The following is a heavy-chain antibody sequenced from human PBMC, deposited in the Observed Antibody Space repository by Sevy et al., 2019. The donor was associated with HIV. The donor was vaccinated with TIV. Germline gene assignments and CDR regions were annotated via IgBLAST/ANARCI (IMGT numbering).Heavy chain of an antibody. CDR1: GFRFSSYG. CDR3: AKDGGVKWDQYYLDS. V-gene: IGHV3-23*01. Sequence: GGSLRLSCSASGFRFSSYGMTWVRQAPGKGLEWVSSISGTGASTDYADSVKGRFTISRDNSRNTLYLETNTLRAEDTAVYYCAKDGGVKWDQYYLDSWGQGTLVTLSS. J-gene: IGHJ4*02. D-gene: IGHD1-26*01. CDR2: ISGTGAST.